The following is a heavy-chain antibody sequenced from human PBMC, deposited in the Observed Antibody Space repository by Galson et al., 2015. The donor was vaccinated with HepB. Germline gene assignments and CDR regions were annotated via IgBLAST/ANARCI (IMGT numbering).Heavy chain of an antibody. CDR2: IWYDGSNK. Sequence: SLRLSCAASGFTFSSYGMHWVRQAPGKGLEWVAVIWYDGSNKYYADSVKGRFTISRDNSKNTLYLQMNSLRAEDTAVYYCARDSIRRYCSSTSCPYYYYYYYMDVWGKGTTVTVSS. CDR3: ARDSIRRYCSSTSCPYYYYYYYMDV. D-gene: IGHD2-2*01. J-gene: IGHJ6*03. V-gene: IGHV3-33*01. CDR1: GFTFSSYG.